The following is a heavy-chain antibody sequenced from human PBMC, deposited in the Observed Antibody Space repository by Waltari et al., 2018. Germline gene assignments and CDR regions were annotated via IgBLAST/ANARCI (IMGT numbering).Heavy chain of an antibody. J-gene: IGHJ4*02. V-gene: IGHV3-30-3*01. CDR3: ARARRYYYSSGYFDY. CDR1: GSLFSSVA. Sequence: QVQLVESGGGVVQPARSLILSCAASGSLFSSVAMHCVRRAPGNGPEWVPVISSAGRNNCYANSVEGRFTIYRDNSQNTLYLQVNGLRDEDTAVYYCARARRYYYSSGYFDYWGQGTLVTVSS. CDR2: ISSAGRNN. D-gene: IGHD3-22*01.